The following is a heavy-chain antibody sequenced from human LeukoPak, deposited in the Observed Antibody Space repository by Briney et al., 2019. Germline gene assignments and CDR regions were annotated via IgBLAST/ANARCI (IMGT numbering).Heavy chain of an antibody. CDR3: ATDATALGNYYYGMDV. CDR1: GYTFTDYY. Sequence: ASVKVSCKASGYTFTDYYMHWVRQAPGQGLEWMGWISAYNGNTNYAQKLQGRVTMTEDTSTDTAYMELSSLRSEDTAVYYCATDATALGNYYYGMDVWGQGTTATVSS. V-gene: IGHV1-18*04. J-gene: IGHJ6*02. CDR2: ISAYNGNT. D-gene: IGHD3-3*02.